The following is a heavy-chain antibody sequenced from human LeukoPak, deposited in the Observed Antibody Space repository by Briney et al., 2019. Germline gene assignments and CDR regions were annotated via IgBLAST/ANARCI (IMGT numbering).Heavy chain of an antibody. CDR2: INWNGGGT. V-gene: IGHV3-9*01. D-gene: IGHD1-26*01. J-gene: IGHJ6*02. CDR1: GYSFKDYG. Sequence: PGGSLRLSCAATGYSFKDYGIHWVRQPPGKGLEWVSAINWNGGGTDYADSVKGRFTIFRDNAKNSLYLQLSSLRPEDTALYYCAKHLTATNTYIFFGLDVWGQGTSVTVSS. CDR3: AKHLTATNTYIFFGLDV.